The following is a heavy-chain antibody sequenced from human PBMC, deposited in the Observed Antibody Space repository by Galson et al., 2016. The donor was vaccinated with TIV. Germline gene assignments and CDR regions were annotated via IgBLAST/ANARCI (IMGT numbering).Heavy chain of an antibody. Sequence: ETLSLTCGVYGGSFSGYCWSWIRQPPGKGLEWIGEINHSGSTNYNPSLKSRVTISLDTSKNQFSLKLSSVTAADPAVYYCARGGRDGYNYVPEKAIDSWGQGTLVTVSS. D-gene: IGHD5-24*01. CDR2: INHSGST. CDR3: ARGGRDGYNYVPEKAIDS. V-gene: IGHV4-34*01. CDR1: GGSFSGYC. J-gene: IGHJ4*02.